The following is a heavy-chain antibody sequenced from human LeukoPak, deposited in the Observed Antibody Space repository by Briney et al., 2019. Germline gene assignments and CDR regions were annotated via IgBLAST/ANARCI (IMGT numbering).Heavy chain of an antibody. CDR1: GGSFSGYY. Sequence: SETLSLTCAVYGGSFSGYYGSWIRQPPGKGLEGIGEINHGGSTNYNPSLKSQVTISLDTSKNQFSLKLSSVTAADTAVYYCARGLNDSSSSDYCGQGTLVNVSS. J-gene: IGHJ4*02. CDR2: INHGGST. CDR3: ARGLNDSSSSDY. V-gene: IGHV4-34*01. D-gene: IGHD6-13*01.